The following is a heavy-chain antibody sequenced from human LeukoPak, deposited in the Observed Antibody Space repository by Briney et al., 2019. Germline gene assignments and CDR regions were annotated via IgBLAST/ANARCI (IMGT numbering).Heavy chain of an antibody. CDR3: ARDYYGSGSYFGSPDLDY. CDR2: IRAYNGNT. CDR1: GYTVTSYG. D-gene: IGHD3-10*01. J-gene: IGHJ4*02. Sequence: ASVKVSCKPSGYTVTSYGISWVRQPPGQWLEWMGWIRAYNGNTNYANKVQGSVTMTSDTTTSTAYKELRSLRSDETAVYYCARDYYGSGSYFGSPDLDYWGQGTLVTVSS. V-gene: IGHV1-18*01.